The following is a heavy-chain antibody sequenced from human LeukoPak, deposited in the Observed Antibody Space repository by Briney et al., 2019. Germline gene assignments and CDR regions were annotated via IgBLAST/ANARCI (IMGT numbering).Heavy chain of an antibody. J-gene: IGHJ4*02. Sequence: GGSLRLSCAASGFTFSSYWMSWVRQAPGKGLEWVANIKQDGSEKYYVDSVKGRFTISRDNAKNSLYLQMNSPRAEDTAVYYCARDRVWGSYRWYYFDYWGQGTLVTVSS. CDR2: IKQDGSEK. CDR3: ARDRVWGSYRWYYFDY. V-gene: IGHV3-7*01. CDR1: GFTFSSYW. D-gene: IGHD3-16*02.